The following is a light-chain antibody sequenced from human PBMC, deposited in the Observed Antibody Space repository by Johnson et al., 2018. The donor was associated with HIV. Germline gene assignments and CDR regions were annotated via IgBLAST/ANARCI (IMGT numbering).Light chain of an antibody. CDR2: EST. J-gene: IGLJ1*01. Sequence: QSVLTQPPSVSAAPGQKVTISCSGSNSNIGNNYVSWYQQLPGTAPKLLIYESTNRPSVIPDRFSGSKSGTSATLGISGLQTGDEADYYCGTWDSRLNVYLLGPGTKVT. V-gene: IGLV1-51*02. CDR3: GTWDSRLNVYL. CDR1: NSNIGNNY.